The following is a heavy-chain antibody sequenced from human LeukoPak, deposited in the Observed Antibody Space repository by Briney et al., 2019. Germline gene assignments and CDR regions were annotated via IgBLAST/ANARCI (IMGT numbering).Heavy chain of an antibody. D-gene: IGHD6-13*01. V-gene: IGHV3-23*01. CDR2: ISGSDGST. Sequence: GGSLRLSCAASGXTFSTYAMTWVRQAPGKGLEWVSAISGSDGSTFYADSVKGRFTISRDNSKNTLYLQMNSLRADDTAVYYCAKAPSSSIYIGGDYWGQGSLVTVSS. J-gene: IGHJ4*02. CDR1: GXTFSTYA. CDR3: AKAPSSSIYIGGDY.